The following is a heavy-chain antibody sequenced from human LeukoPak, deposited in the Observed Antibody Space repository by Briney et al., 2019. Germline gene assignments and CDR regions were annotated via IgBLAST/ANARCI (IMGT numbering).Heavy chain of an antibody. D-gene: IGHD1-1*01. CDR2: IIPIFGTA. CDR3: AGYSFRAYYYYYYYMDV. CDR1: GGTFSSYA. J-gene: IGHJ6*03. V-gene: IGHV1-69*13. Sequence: SVKVSCKASGGTFSSYAISWVRQAPGQGLEWMGGIIPIFGTANYAQKFQGRVTITADESTSTAYMELSSLRSEDTAVYYCAGYSFRAYYYYYYYMDVWGKGTTVTVSS.